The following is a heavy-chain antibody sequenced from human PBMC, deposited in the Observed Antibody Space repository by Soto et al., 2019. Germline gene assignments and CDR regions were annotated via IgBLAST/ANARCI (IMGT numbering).Heavy chain of an antibody. CDR2: ISGSGGST. V-gene: IGHV3-23*01. D-gene: IGHD6-19*01. CDR1: GFTFSMFA. J-gene: IGHJ4*02. CDR3: AKEGYDSGWYWDS. Sequence: GGSLRLSCVGSGFTFSMFAMSWVRQAPGKGLEWISSISGSGGSTYYAASVKGRFTMSRDNSKNMLYLQMNSLRAEDTAVYYCAKEGYDSGWYWDSWGQGALVTVSS.